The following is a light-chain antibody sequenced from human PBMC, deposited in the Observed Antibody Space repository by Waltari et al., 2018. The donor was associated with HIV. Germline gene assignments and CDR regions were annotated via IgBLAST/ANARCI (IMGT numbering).Light chain of an antibody. J-gene: IGKJ1*01. V-gene: IGKV3-15*01. Sequence: ERIMTQSPATLSVSPGERATLSCRASQNINFNLAWYQQKPRQPPRLLIYGASTRATGIPVRFSGSGSGTEFTLTISSLQSEDFAVYYCQQYNNWPPATFGQGTKVEFK. CDR1: QNINFN. CDR2: GAS. CDR3: QQYNNWPPAT.